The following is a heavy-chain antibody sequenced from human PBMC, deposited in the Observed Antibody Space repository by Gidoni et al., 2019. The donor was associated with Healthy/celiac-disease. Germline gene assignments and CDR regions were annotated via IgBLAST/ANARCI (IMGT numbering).Heavy chain of an antibody. Sequence: QVQLVQSGAEVKKPGASVKVSCKASGYTFTSYGISWVRQAPGQGLEWMGWISAYNGNTNYAQKLQGRVTMTTDTSTSTAYRELRSLRSDDTAVYYCARIPPPPSGWLFYGDVWGKGTTVTVSS. V-gene: IGHV1-18*01. CDR2: ISAYNGNT. CDR1: GYTFTSYG. CDR3: ARIPPPPSGWLFYGDV. D-gene: IGHD3-3*01. J-gene: IGHJ6*04.